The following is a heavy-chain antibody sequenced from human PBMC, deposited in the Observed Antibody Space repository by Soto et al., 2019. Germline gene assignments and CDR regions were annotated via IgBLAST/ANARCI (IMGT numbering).Heavy chain of an antibody. CDR1: GFTFSSYS. Sequence: GGSLRLSCAASGFTFSSYSMNWVRQAPGKGLEWVSSISSSSSYIYYADSVKGRFAISRDNAKNSLYLQMNSLRAEDTAVYYCARVTGSGLGMDVWGQGTTVTVS. V-gene: IGHV3-21*01. CDR2: ISSSSSYI. D-gene: IGHD6-19*01. CDR3: ARVTGSGLGMDV. J-gene: IGHJ6*02.